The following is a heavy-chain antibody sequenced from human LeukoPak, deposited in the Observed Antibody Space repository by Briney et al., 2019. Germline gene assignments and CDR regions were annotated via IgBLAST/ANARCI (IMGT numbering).Heavy chain of an antibody. V-gene: IGHV4-31*03. CDR2: IYYSGST. D-gene: IGHD6-25*01. J-gene: IGHJ4*02. Sequence: SETLSLTCTVYGGSISSGDYYWSWIRQHPGKGLEWIGYIYYSGSTYYTPSLKSRVTISVDTSKNQFSLKLSSVTAADTAVFYCARLLAALRSFYYWGQGSLVTVSS. CDR3: ARLLAALRSFYY. CDR1: GGSISSGDYY.